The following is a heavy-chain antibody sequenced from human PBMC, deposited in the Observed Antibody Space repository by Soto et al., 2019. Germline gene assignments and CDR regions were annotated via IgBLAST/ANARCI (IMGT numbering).Heavy chain of an antibody. J-gene: IGHJ4*02. V-gene: IGHV3-11*01. CDR1: GFRFSDHY. CDR3: ASEPYYYASGF. CDR2: ISGDGTTT. Sequence: GGSLRLSCAASGFRFSDHYMTWIRQAPGKGLEWVSKISGDGTTTYYADSVKGRFTVSRDNAENSVYLQMNSLRAEDTAVYYCASEPYYYASGFWGQGTLVTVSS. D-gene: IGHD3-10*01.